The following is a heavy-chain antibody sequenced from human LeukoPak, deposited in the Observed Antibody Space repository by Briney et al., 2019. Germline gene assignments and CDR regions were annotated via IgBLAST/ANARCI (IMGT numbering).Heavy chain of an antibody. D-gene: IGHD6-13*01. CDR1: GFTFSTYA. J-gene: IGHJ4*02. CDR2: ISYDGSTK. Sequence: GGSLRLSCAASGFTFSTYAIHWVRQAPGKGLEGVAVISYDGSTKHYVDSVKGRFTISRDNSKSTLCLQMNSLRAEDTAVYYCARDGVAAAGNFNFDYWGQGTLVTVSS. V-gene: IGHV3-30*04. CDR3: ARDGVAAAGNFNFDY.